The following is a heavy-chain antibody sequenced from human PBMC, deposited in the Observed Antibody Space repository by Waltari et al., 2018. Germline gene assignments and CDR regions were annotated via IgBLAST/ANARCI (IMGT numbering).Heavy chain of an antibody. V-gene: IGHV4-39*07. CDR3: ARHVYGSGSGWFDP. CDR1: GGSISSSSYY. J-gene: IGHJ5*02. D-gene: IGHD3-10*01. Sequence: QLQLQESGPGLVKPSETLSLTCTVSGGSISSSSYYWGWIRQHPGKGLEWIGSIYYSGSTYYNPSLKSRVTISVDTSKNQFSLKLSSVTAADTAVYYCARHVYGSGSGWFDPWGQGTLVTVSS. CDR2: IYYSGST.